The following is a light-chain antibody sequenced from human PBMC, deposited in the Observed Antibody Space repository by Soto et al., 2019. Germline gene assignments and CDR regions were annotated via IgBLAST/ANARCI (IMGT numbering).Light chain of an antibody. CDR2: AAS. J-gene: IGKJ3*01. V-gene: IGKV1-9*01. CDR3: QHRDT. CDR1: QGISSY. Sequence: DIQLTQSPSFLSASVGDRVTITCRASQGISSYLAWYQQKPGKAPKLLIYAASTLQSGVPSRFSGSGSGTEFPLTISSLQPEDFATYYCQHRDTFGPGTKVDIK.